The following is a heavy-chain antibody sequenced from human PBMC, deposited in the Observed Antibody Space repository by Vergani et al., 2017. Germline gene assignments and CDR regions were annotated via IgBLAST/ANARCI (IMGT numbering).Heavy chain of an antibody. CDR2: INSDGSST. CDR3: AREGAWFGEATFDY. CDR1: GFTFSSYW. J-gene: IGHJ4*02. Sequence: EVQLVESGGGLVQPGGSLRLSCAASGFTFSSYWMHWVRQAPGKGLVWVSRINSDGSSTTYADSVKGRFTVSRDNAKNTLYLQMNSLRAEDTAVYYCAREGAWFGEATFDYWGQGTLVTVSS. V-gene: IGHV3-74*01. D-gene: IGHD3-10*01.